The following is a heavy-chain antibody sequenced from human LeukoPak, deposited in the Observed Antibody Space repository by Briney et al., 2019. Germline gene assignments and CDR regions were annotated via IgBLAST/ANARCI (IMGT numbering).Heavy chain of an antibody. CDR2: INHSGST. Sequence: SETLSLTCAVYGGSFSGYYWSWIRQPPGKGLEWIGEINHSGSTNYNPSLKSRVTISVDTSKSQFSLKLSSVTAADTAVYYCARCNWRWLLPRYYFDYWGQGTLVTVSS. CDR1: GGSFSGYY. D-gene: IGHD3-22*01. V-gene: IGHV4-34*01. J-gene: IGHJ4*02. CDR3: ARCNWRWLLPRYYFDY.